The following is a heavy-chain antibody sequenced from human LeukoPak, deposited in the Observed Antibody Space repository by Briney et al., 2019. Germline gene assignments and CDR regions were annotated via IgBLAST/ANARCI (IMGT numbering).Heavy chain of an antibody. V-gene: IGHV3-33*06. D-gene: IGHD6-19*01. CDR3: AKDGIAVAGWFDP. CDR1: GFTFSSYG. Sequence: GGSLRLSCAASGFTFSSYGMHWDRQAPGKGLEWVAVIWYDGSNKYYADSVKGRFTISRDNCKNTLYLQMNSLRAEDTAVYYCAKDGIAVAGWFDPWGQGTLVTVSS. CDR2: IWYDGSNK. J-gene: IGHJ5*02.